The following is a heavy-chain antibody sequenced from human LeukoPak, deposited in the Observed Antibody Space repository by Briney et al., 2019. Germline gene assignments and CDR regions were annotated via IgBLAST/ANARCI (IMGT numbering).Heavy chain of an antibody. D-gene: IGHD6-19*01. CDR3: ASSYSSGWYRGSFDY. Sequence: LSETLSLTCAVYGGSFSGYYWSWIRRPPGKGLEWIGEINHSGSTNYNPSLKSRVTISVDTSKNQFSLKLSSVTAADTAVYYCASSYSSGWYRGSFDYWGQGTLVTVSS. V-gene: IGHV4-34*01. J-gene: IGHJ4*02. CDR1: GGSFSGYY. CDR2: INHSGST.